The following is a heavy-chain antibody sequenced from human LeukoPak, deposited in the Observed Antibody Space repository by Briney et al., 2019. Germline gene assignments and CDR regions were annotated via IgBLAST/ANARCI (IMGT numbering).Heavy chain of an antibody. J-gene: IGHJ5*02. CDR3: ARAKTGIAAAGNWFDP. V-gene: IGHV4-39*07. CDR2: IYYSGST. Sequence: SETLSLTCTVSGGSISSSSYYWGWIRQPPGKGLEWIGSIYYSGSTYYNPSLKSRVTISVDTSKNQFSLKLSSVTAADTAVYYCARAKTGIAAAGNWFDPWGQGTLVTVSS. D-gene: IGHD6-13*01. CDR1: GGSISSSSYY.